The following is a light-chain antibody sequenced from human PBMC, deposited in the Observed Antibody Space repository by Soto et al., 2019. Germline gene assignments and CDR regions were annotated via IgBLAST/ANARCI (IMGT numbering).Light chain of an antibody. Sequence: EIVMTQSPATLSVSPGERATLSCRASQSVSSNLAWYQQKPGQAPRLLIYGASTRATGIPARFGGSGSGTEFIPPLSSRQFEGFGVYYCKEYERGPPTFGGGTKVEI. CDR2: GAS. V-gene: IGKV3-15*01. CDR1: QSVSSN. J-gene: IGKJ4*01. CDR3: KEYERGPPT.